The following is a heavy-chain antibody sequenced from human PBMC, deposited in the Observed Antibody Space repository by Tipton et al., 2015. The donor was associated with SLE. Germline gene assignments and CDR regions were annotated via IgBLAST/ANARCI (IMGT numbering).Heavy chain of an antibody. CDR1: GGSISSTSYY. V-gene: IGHV4-61*01. Sequence: TLSLTCTVSGGSISSTSYYWSWLRQPPGKGLEWIGYIYYSGSTNYNPSLKSRVTISVDTSKSQFSLKLSSVTAADTAVYYCARGNYYDSSGYDAFDIWGQGTMVTVSS. CDR2: IYYSGST. CDR3: ARGNYYDSSGYDAFDI. J-gene: IGHJ3*02. D-gene: IGHD3-22*01.